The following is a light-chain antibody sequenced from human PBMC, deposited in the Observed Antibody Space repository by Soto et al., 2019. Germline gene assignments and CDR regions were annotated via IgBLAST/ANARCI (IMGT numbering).Light chain of an antibody. CDR3: SSYARSNTLV. V-gene: IGLV2-8*01. J-gene: IGLJ2*01. Sequence: QSVLTQPPSASGSPGQSVTISCTGTSSDVGGYNFVSWYQQHPGKAPKLIISEVNKRPSGVPDRFSGSKSGNTASLTVSGLQAEDEADYYCSSYARSNTLVFGGGTKLTVL. CDR1: SSDVGGYNF. CDR2: EVN.